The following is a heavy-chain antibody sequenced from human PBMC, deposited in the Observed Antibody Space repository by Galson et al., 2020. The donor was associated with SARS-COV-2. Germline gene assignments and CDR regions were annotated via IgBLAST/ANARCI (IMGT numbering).Heavy chain of an antibody. Sequence: GGLRLSCAASGFTFSSYWMHWVRQAPGKGLVWVSRINSDGSSTSYADSVKGRFTISRDNAKNTLYLQMNSLRAEDTAVYYCARSPYYYDILTGYYPSYGMDVWGQGTTVTVSS. J-gene: IGHJ6*02. CDR2: INSDGSST. D-gene: IGHD3-9*01. CDR3: ARSPYYYDILTGYYPSYGMDV. CDR1: GFTFSSYW. V-gene: IGHV3-74*01.